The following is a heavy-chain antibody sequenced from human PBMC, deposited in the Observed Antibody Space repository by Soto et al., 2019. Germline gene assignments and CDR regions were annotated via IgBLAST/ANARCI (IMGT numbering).Heavy chain of an antibody. CDR3: ARTSSTVTTWSLVGSWFDP. J-gene: IGHJ5*02. CDR2: IYYSGST. V-gene: IGHV4-31*03. D-gene: IGHD4-17*01. CDR1: GGSVSSGGYY. Sequence: PSETLSLTCTVSGGSVSSGGYYWSWIRQHPGKGLEWIGYIYYSGSTYYNPSLKSRVTISVDTSKNQFSLKLSSVTAADTAVYYCARTSSTVTTWSLVGSWFDPWGQGTLVTVSS.